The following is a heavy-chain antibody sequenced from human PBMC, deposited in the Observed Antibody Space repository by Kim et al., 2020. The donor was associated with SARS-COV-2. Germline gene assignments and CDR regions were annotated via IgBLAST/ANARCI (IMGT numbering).Heavy chain of an antibody. D-gene: IGHD4-17*01. V-gene: IGHV1-69*02. J-gene: IGHJ6*02. CDR2: IIPILGIA. Sequence: SVKVSCKASGGTFSSYTISWVRQAPGQGLEWMGRIIPILGIANYAQKFQGRVTITADKSTSTAYMELSSLRSEDTAVYYCACYGGNSVNTFYYYGMDVWGQGTTVTVSS. CDR1: GGTFSSYT. CDR3: ACYGGNSVNTFYYYGMDV.